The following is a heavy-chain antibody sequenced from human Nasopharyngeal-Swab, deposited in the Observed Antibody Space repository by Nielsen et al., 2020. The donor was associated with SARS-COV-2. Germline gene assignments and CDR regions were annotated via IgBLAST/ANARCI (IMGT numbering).Heavy chain of an antibody. CDR1: GFTFADYA. CDR2: LSWNGNIR. V-gene: IGHV3-9*01. CDR3: ARENNWEALRYFDL. D-gene: IGHD1-20*01. J-gene: IGHJ2*01. Sequence: GGSLRLSCAASGFTFADYAMYWVRQAPGKGLEWVSGLSWNGNIRGHADSVEGRFTISRDNAKSSLYLQMNSLRVEDTALYYCARENNWEALRYFDLWGRGTLVTVSS.